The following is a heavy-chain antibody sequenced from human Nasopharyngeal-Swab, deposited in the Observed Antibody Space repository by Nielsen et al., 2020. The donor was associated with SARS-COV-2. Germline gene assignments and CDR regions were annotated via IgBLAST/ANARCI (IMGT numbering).Heavy chain of an antibody. CDR3: ARQDSSAYYYVFNY. D-gene: IGHD3-22*01. J-gene: IGHJ4*02. CDR2: IRYDGSDY. Sequence: GGSLRLSCAASGFTLGSYAMNWVRQAPGKGLEWVAFIRYDGSDYYYADSVEGRFTISRDNSKNTLYLQLNSLRAEDTAVYYCARQDSSAYYYVFNYWGQGTLVTVSS. CDR1: GFTLGSYA. V-gene: IGHV3-30*02.